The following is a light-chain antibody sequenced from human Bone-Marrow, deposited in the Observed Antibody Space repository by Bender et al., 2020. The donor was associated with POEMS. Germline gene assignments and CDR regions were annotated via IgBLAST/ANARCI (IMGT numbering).Light chain of an antibody. CDR2: SDN. CDR3: ASWDACLSDGV. V-gene: IGLV1-44*01. J-gene: IGLJ3*02. CDR1: NSNIGTNA. Sequence: QSVLTQPPSASGTPGQRVTISCSGSNSNIGTNAVNWYQQFPGTAPKLLIYSDNQRPSGVPDRFSAFKSGTSASLAIGVLQSREEAGYYCASWDACLSDGVFRGGTTLTGL.